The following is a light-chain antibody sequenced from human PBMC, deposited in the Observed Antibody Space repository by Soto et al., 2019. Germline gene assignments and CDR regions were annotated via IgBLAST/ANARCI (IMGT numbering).Light chain of an antibody. Sequence: ETVLTQSPGTLSLSPGERATLSCRASQSVSSNLLAWYQEKPGQAPRHLIFGASRRATGIPDRFSGSGSGTDFTLAITRLEPEDSAVYFCQHFGDPQWTFGQGTKIEIK. V-gene: IGKV3-20*01. J-gene: IGKJ1*01. CDR3: QHFGDPQWT. CDR1: QSVSSNL. CDR2: GAS.